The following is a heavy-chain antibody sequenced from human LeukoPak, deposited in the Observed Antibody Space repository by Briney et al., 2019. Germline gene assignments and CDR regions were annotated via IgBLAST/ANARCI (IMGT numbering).Heavy chain of an antibody. D-gene: IGHD2-2*01. J-gene: IGHJ4*02. Sequence: GGSLRLSCVASGFTFSFYEMNWVRQAPGKGLVWVSRISDGSTTNYADSVMGRFTISRDNAKNTLYLQMDSLTVEDTAVYYCWVPATAREGDYWGQGTLITVSS. CDR3: WVPATAREGDY. CDR2: ISDGSTT. V-gene: IGHV3-74*01. CDR1: GFTFSFYE.